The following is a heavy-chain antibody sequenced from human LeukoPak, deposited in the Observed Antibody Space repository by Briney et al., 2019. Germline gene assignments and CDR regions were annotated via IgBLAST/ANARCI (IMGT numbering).Heavy chain of an antibody. D-gene: IGHD3-9*01. V-gene: IGHV3-21*01. J-gene: IGHJ4*02. CDR3: ARDADILTGYYTCFDY. CDR2: ISSSSSYI. Sequence: GGSLRLSCAASGLTFSSYSMNWVRQAPGKGLEWVSSISSSSSYIYYADSVKGRFTISRDNAKNSLYLQMSSLRAEDTAVYYCARDADILTGYYTCFDYWGQGTLVTVSS. CDR1: GLTFSSYS.